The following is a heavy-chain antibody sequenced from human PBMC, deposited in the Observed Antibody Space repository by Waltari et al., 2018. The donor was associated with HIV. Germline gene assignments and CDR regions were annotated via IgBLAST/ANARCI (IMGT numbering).Heavy chain of an antibody. CDR1: GGSISSSSHY. J-gene: IGHJ3*02. V-gene: IGHV4-39*01. D-gene: IGHD3-22*01. Sequence: QLQLQESGPGLVKPSETLSLTCTVSGGSISSSSHYWGWVRQPPGKGMEWIGSIYYSGSTNNSPSRKGRVTISVDTSKNQFSLKLSAVTAADTAVYYCARQGYYYDSSGYYTGAFDIWGQGTVVTVSS. CDR3: ARQGYYYDSSGYYTGAFDI. CDR2: IYYSGST.